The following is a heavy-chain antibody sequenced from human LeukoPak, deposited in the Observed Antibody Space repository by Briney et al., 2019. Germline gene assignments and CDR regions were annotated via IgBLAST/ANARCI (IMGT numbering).Heavy chain of an antibody. J-gene: IGHJ4*02. CDR1: GGSISSGSYY. V-gene: IGHV4-61*02. CDR2: IYTSGST. CDR3: ARGGSGWYSY. Sequence: SQTLSLTCTVSGGSISSGSYYWSWIRQPAGKGLELIGRIYTSGSTNYNPSLKSRVTISVDTSKNQFSLKLSSVTAADTAVYYCARGGSGWYSYWGQGTLVTVSS. D-gene: IGHD6-19*01.